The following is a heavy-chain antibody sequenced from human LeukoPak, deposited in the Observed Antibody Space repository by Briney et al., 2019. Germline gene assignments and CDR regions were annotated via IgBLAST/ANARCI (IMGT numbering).Heavy chain of an antibody. V-gene: IGHV1-18*01. D-gene: IGHD6-13*01. CDR3: ARVMAAAGTDY. Sequence: ASVEVSCKASGYTFTSYGISWVRQAPGQGLGWMGWISAYNGNTNYAQKLQSRVTMTTDKSTSTAYMELRSLRSDDTAVYYCARVMAAAGTDYWGQGTLVTVSS. J-gene: IGHJ4*02. CDR2: ISAYNGNT. CDR1: GYTFTSYG.